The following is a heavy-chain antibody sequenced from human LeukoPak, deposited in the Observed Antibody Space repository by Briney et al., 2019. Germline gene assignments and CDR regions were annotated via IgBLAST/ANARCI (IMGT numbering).Heavy chain of an antibody. V-gene: IGHV3-21*01. CDR3: ARDPGGSYYFDY. Sequence: KPGGSLRLSCAASGFTFRTYSMNWVRQAPGKGLEWVSSISSSSSYIYYADSVKGRFTISRDNAKNSLYLQMNSLRAEDTAVYYCARDPGGSYYFDYWGQGTLVTVSS. CDR1: GFTFRTYS. D-gene: IGHD1-26*01. CDR2: ISSSSSYI. J-gene: IGHJ4*02.